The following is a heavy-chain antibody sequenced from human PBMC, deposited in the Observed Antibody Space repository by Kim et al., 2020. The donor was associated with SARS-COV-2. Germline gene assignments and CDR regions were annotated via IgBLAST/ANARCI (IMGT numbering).Heavy chain of an antibody. D-gene: IGHD1-1*01. CDR2: ISGSGSIT. J-gene: IGHJ6*02. CDR3: AKGLTTALGLYYYGLDV. V-gene: IGHV3-23*01. CDR1: GFSFRSYA. Sequence: GGSLRLSCTASGFSFRSYAMTWVRQAPGKGLEWLSAISGSGSITYYADYVKGRFTISRDNSKNTLYLQINSRRAEDTAVYFCAKGLTTALGLYYYGLDVWGQGPTVTVSS.